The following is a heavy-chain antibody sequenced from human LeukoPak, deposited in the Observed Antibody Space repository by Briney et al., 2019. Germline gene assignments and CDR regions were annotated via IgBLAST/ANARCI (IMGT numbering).Heavy chain of an antibody. CDR2: FDPEDGET. J-gene: IGHJ4*02. CDR3: ATDTVEWELLNY. CDR1: GYTLTELS. V-gene: IGHV1-24*01. D-gene: IGHD1-26*01. Sequence: GASVKVSCKVSGYTLTELSMHWVRQAPGKGLEWMGGFDPEDGETIYAQKFQGGVTMTEDTSTDTAYMELSSLRSEDTAVYYCATDTVEWELLNYWGQGTLVTVSS.